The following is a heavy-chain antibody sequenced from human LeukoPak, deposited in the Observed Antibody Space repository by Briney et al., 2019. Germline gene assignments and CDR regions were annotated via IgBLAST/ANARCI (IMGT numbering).Heavy chain of an antibody. J-gene: IGHJ4*02. D-gene: IGHD1-26*01. Sequence: PGGSLRLSCAASGFTFSSYGMDWVRQAPGKGLEWVAVISYDGSNKYYADSVKGRFTISRDNSKNTLYLQMNSLRAEDTAVYYCARADRSGSYETDYWGQGTLVTVSS. CDR1: GFTFSSYG. CDR3: ARADRSGSYETDY. CDR2: ISYDGSNK. V-gene: IGHV3-30*19.